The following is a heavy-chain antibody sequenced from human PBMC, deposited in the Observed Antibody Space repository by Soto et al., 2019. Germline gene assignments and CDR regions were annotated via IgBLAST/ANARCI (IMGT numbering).Heavy chain of an antibody. J-gene: IGHJ6*01. CDR3: ARGVAGAGGSYGMDV. Sequence: GGSLRLSCAASGFTFSSYAMHWVRQAPGKGLVWVSRINSDGSSRSSGDSVKGRFTISRDNAKNTLYLQMNSLRAEDTAVCYCARGVAGAGGSYGMDVWGQGTTVTVSS. V-gene: IGHV3-74*01. CDR1: GFTFSSYA. CDR2: INSDGSSR. D-gene: IGHD6-13*01.